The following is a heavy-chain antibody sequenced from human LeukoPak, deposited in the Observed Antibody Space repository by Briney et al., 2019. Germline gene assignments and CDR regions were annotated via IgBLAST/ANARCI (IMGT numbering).Heavy chain of an antibody. CDR3: ARDLKRRVYYDSSGSDDAFDI. Sequence: GGSLRLSCAASGFAFSRYSMNWVRQAPGKGPEWVSSITSSGSDIYYADSVRGRFTMSRDNAENSLYLQMNSLRAEDTAVYYCARDLKRRVYYDSSGSDDAFDIWGQGTMVTVSS. V-gene: IGHV3-21*01. CDR1: GFAFSRYS. J-gene: IGHJ3*02. D-gene: IGHD3-22*01. CDR2: ITSSGSDI.